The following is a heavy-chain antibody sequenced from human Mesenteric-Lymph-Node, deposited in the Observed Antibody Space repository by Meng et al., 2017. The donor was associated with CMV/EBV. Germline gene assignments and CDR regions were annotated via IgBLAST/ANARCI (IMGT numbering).Heavy chain of an antibody. CDR3: AGKHSSSNYYYYGMDV. CDR2: INHSGST. D-gene: IGHD6-6*01. Sequence: SQTLSLTCAVYGGSFSGYYWSWIRQPPGKGLEWIGEINHSGSTNYNPSLKSRVTISVDTSKNQFSLKLSSVTAADTAVYYCAGKHSSSNYYYYGMDVWGQGTTVTVSS. J-gene: IGHJ6*02. V-gene: IGHV4-34*01. CDR1: GGSFSGYY.